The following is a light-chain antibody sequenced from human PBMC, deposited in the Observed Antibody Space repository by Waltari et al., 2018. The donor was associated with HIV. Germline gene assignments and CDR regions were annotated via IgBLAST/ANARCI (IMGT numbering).Light chain of an antibody. Sequence: SYVLTQPPSVSVATGQTARIACGGTNRGSKSVHWHQKKPGQATVLVVYDDTDRPSRIPERFSVSNSGNTATLTISMFEAGDEADYYCQVWDINTDHVLFGGGTKLTVL. CDR1: NRGSKS. J-gene: IGLJ2*01. CDR2: DDT. V-gene: IGLV3-21*02. CDR3: QVWDINTDHVL.